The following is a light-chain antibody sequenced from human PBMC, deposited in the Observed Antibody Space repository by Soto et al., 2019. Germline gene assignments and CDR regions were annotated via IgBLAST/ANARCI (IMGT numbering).Light chain of an antibody. CDR3: QQYNSYSPLT. V-gene: IGKV1-5*03. CDR1: QSISSW. Sequence: DIQMTQSPSTLSASVGDRVTITCRASQSISSWLAWYQQKPGKAPNLLIYIASSLEGGVPSRFSGSGSGTEFTLTISSLQPDDFATYYCQQYNSYSPLTFGGGTKVEIK. CDR2: IAS. J-gene: IGKJ4*01.